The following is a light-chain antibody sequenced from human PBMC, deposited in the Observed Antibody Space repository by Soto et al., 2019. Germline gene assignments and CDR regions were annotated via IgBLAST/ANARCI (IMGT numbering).Light chain of an antibody. J-gene: IGLJ2*01. Sequence: QPVLTQSHSASASLGASVKLTCTLSSGPRNYAIAWHQQQSEKGPRYLMKLNSDGSHSKGDGIPDRFSGSSSGAERYLPISSLQSEEEADYYCQTWGSGIVVFGGGTKLTVL. CDR1: SGPRNYA. V-gene: IGLV4-69*01. CDR2: LNSDGSH. CDR3: QTWGSGIVV.